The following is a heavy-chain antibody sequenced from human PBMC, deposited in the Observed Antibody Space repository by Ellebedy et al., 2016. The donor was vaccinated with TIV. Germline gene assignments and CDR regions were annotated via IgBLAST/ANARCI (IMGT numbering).Heavy chain of an antibody. D-gene: IGHD2/OR15-2a*01. J-gene: IGHJ5*02. Sequence: SGPTLVKPTQTLTLTCSFSVFSPTTTGVGVGWIRQPPGKALEWLALIYWDDDKRYSPSLKSRLTITMDTSKNQVVLTMTNMDPVDTATYYCTHRPVLRGFDPWGQGTLVTVSS. CDR1: VFSPTTTGVG. V-gene: IGHV2-5*02. CDR3: THRPVLRGFDP. CDR2: IYWDDDK.